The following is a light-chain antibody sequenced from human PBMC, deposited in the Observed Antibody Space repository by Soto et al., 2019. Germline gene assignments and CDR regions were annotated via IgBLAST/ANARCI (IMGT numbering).Light chain of an antibody. V-gene: IGKV3-20*01. J-gene: IGKJ2*01. CDR2: GAS. CDR1: QSVSSIN. CDR3: QPFGSSQYT. Sequence: EIVLTQSPGTLSLSPGERATLSFRASQSVSSINLAWYQQKPGQAPRLLIYGASTRATGIPDRFSGSGSGTDFILTISRLQTEDFAVYYCQPFGSSQYTFGQGTKLEIK.